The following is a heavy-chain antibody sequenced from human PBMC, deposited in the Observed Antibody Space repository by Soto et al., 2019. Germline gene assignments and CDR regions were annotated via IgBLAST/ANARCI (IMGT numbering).Heavy chain of an antibody. CDR3: ARGPLSGDFWSGYYSADYYYYGMDV. CDR1: GFTFSSYG. V-gene: IGHV3-33*01. CDR2: IWYDGSNK. D-gene: IGHD3-3*01. Sequence: QVQLVESGGGVVQPGRSLRLSCAASGFTFSSYGMHWVRQAPGKGLEWVAVIWYDGSNKYYADSVKGRFTISRDNSKNTLYLQMNSLRAEDTAVYYCARGPLSGDFWSGYYSADYYYYGMDVWGQGTTVTVSS. J-gene: IGHJ6*02.